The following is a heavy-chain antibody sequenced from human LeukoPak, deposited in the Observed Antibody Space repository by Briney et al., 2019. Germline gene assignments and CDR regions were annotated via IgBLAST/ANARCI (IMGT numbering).Heavy chain of an antibody. Sequence: GGSLRLSWAASGFTLSNYGMSWVRQAGGKGMEWVAGISERGGRTKYAVSVKSPFTISTDNSNDTLYLQMDSLRLEVSSLYFCARGNVAYFAWLLGHLTIGHYFAYWGQGTLVTVSS. J-gene: IGHJ4*02. V-gene: IGHV3-23*01. D-gene: IGHD3-9*01. CDR3: ARGNVAYFAWLLGHLTIGHYFAY. CDR1: GFTLSNYG. CDR2: ISERGGRT.